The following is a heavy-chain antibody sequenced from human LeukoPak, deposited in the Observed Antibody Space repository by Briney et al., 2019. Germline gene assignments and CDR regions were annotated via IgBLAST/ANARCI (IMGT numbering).Heavy chain of an antibody. Sequence: SETLSLTCTVSGGSISTYYWSWIRQPPGKGLEWIGYIYYSGSTNYNPSLKSRVTISVDTSKNQFSLKLSSVTAADTAVHYCARHSGGYSYGSYDYWGQGTLVTVSS. CDR2: IYYSGST. CDR3: ARHSGGYSYGSYDY. CDR1: GGSISTYY. J-gene: IGHJ4*02. V-gene: IGHV4-59*08. D-gene: IGHD5-18*01.